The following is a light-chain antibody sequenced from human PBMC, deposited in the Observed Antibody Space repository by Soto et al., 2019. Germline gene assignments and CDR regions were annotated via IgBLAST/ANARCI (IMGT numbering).Light chain of an antibody. V-gene: IGKV3-20*01. J-gene: IGKJ1*01. CDR2: GAS. CDR3: QHYVSSSWT. Sequence: EIVVTQSPGTLSLSPGERATLSCRASQSVSSIYLAWYQHKPGQAPRLLIYGASSRATGIPDRFSGSGSGTDFTLPISRLEPEYFAVYYCQHYVSSSWTFGRGTTMEIK. CDR1: QSVSSIY.